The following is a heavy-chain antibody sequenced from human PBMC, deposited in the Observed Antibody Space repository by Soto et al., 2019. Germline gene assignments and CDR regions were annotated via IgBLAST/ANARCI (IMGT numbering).Heavy chain of an antibody. V-gene: IGHV3-74*01. D-gene: IGHD2-2*01. CDR3: TRSITGFSYADS. J-gene: IGHJ4*02. Sequence: EVQLVESGGVLVQPGGSLRLSCAASGFTFSTYWMHWVRQAPGKGLVWVSRINGDGSDTVYADSVKGRFTISRDNAKNTLYLQMSSLRAEDTAVYYCTRSITGFSYADSWGRGTLVTVSS. CDR1: GFTFSTYW. CDR2: INGDGSDT.